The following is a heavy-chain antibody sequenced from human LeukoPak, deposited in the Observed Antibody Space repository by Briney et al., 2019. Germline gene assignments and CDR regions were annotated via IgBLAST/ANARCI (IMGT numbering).Heavy chain of an antibody. J-gene: IGHJ4*02. D-gene: IGHD3-22*01. CDR2: ISSSGSTI. CDR3: ATDYYDSSGSSYYFDY. V-gene: IGHV3-11*01. Sequence: GGSLRLSCAASGFTFSDYYMSWIRQAPGKGLEWVSYISSSGSTIYYADSVKGRFTISRDNAKNSLYLQMNRLRAEDTAVYYRATDYYDSSGSSYYFDYWGQGTLVTVSS. CDR1: GFTFSDYY.